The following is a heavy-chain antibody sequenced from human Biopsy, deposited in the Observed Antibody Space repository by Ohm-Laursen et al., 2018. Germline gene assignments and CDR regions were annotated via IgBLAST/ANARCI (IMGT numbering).Heavy chain of an antibody. D-gene: IGHD3-22*01. CDR2: INAKTGDT. CDR3: TRGGYYYDSLAYYYWFDP. V-gene: IGHV1-2*02. Sequence: SVKVSCKPSGYTFTGYHVHWVRQAPGQGLEWMGWINAKTGDTNYAQKFQGRVTMTRDTSISTAYVDLSSLRSDDTAAYYCTRGGYYYDSLAYYYWFDPWGQGTLVTVSS. CDR1: GYTFTGYH. J-gene: IGHJ5*02.